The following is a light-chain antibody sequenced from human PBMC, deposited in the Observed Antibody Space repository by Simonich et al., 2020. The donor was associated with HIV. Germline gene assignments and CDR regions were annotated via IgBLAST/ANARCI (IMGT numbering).Light chain of an antibody. CDR2: AAS. V-gene: IGKV1-12*01. CDR3: QQANSFPIT. Sequence: DIQMTQSPSPVSASVGNRVTITCRASQSISSWLAWFQQKPGRAPKLLIYAASSLQSGVPSRFTGSGSGTDFTLTITNLQPEDSATYYCQQANSFPITFGQGTRLEI. J-gene: IGKJ5*01. CDR1: QSISSW.